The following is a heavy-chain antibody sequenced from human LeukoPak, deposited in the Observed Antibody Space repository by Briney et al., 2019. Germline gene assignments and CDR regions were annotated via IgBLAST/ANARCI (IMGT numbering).Heavy chain of an antibody. V-gene: IGHV4-31*03. D-gene: IGHD6-13*01. Sequence: PSQTLSLTCIFSVGSLISGGCYGICTRRSTGKGRVGIGYIYYSGSTYYNPSLKSRVTISVDTSKNQFSLKLSSVTAADTAVYYCARRPRSYSSSWIDYWGQGTLVTVSS. J-gene: IGHJ4*02. CDR1: VGSLISGGCY. CDR3: ARRPRSYSSSWIDY. CDR2: IYYSGST.